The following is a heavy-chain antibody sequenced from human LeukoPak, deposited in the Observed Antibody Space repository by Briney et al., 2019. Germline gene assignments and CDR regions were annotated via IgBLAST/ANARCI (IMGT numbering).Heavy chain of an antibody. CDR2: IYYSGSN. D-gene: IGHD3-10*01. V-gene: IGHV4-30-4*01. CDR3: ARDITMVRGVGWFDP. J-gene: IGHJ5*02. CDR1: GGSISSGDYY. Sequence: PSETLSLTCTVSGGSISSGDYYWRWIRQPPGKGLEWIGYIYYSGSNYYNPSLKSRVTISVDTSKNQFSLKLSSVTAADTAVYYCARDITMVRGVGWFDPWGQGTLVTVSS.